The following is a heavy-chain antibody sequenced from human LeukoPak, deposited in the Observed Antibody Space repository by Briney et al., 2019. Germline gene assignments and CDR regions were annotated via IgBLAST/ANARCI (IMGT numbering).Heavy chain of an antibody. CDR1: GYTFTGYY. V-gene: IGHV1-2*02. J-gene: IGHJ4*02. D-gene: IGHD2-2*01. Sequence: GASVKVSCKASGYTFTGYYIHWVRQAPGQGLEWMGWINPNSGGTNYAQKFQGRVTMTRDTSIRTAYMEMSRLSSGDTAVYYCARDQGELVPAADYWGQGTLVTVSS. CDR3: ARDQGELVPAADY. CDR2: INPNSGGT.